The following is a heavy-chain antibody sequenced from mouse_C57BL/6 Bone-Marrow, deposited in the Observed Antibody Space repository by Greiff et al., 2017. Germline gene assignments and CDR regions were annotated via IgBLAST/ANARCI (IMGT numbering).Heavy chain of an antibody. CDR3: TTWDGEFAY. CDR1: GFNIKDDY. V-gene: IGHV14-4*01. CDR2: IDPENGDT. D-gene: IGHD2-3*01. J-gene: IGHJ3*01. Sequence: VQLQQSGAELVRPGASVKLSCTASGFNIKDDYMHWVKQRPEQGLEWIGWIDPENGDTEYASKFQGKATITAYTSSTTAYLQLSSLTSEDTAVYYCTTWDGEFAYWGQGTLVTVSA.